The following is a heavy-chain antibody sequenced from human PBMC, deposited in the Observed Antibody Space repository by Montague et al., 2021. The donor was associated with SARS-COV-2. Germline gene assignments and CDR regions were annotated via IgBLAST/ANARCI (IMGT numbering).Heavy chain of an antibody. CDR3: ARQKMGAVTNFGEVMHDRWLDA. D-gene: IGHD3-3*01. J-gene: IGHJ5*02. Sequence: SETLSLTCTVYGGSISNSSCYWGWIRQPPGKGLEWIGNIYYSGSTYYNPSLKSRVTISVDTSKNQFSLELSSVTAADTAVYYCARQKMGAVTNFGEVMHDRWLDAWGKGTPVTVSS. V-gene: IGHV4-39*01. CDR1: GGSISNSSCY. CDR2: IYYSGST.